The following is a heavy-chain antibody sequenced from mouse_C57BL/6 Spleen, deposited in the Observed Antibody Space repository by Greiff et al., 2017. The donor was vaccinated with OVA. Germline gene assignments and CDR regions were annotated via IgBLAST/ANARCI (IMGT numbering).Heavy chain of an antibody. V-gene: IGHV1-69*01. CDR3: ARSEGYYDYDGAWWFAY. J-gene: IGHJ3*01. CDR2: IDPSDSYT. D-gene: IGHD2-4*01. CDR1: GYTFTSYW. Sequence: QVQLKQPGAELVMPGASVKLSCKASGYTFTSYWMHWVKQRPGQGLEWIGEIDPSDSYTNYNQKFKGKSTLTVDKSSSTAYMQLSSLTSEDSAVYYCARSEGYYDYDGAWWFAYWGQGTLVTVSA.